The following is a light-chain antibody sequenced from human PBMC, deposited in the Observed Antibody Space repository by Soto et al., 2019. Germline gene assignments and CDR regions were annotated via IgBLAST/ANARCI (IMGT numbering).Light chain of an antibody. CDR1: QSFRSNY. J-gene: IGKJ4*01. CDR2: GVS. Sequence: EIVLTQSPGTLSLSPGERATLSCRASQSFRSNYLAWSQQRPGQAPRLLIYGVSSRASGIPDRFSGSVSGTDFTLTISRLEPEDSAVYYCQQYDRIPGFTFGGGTKVEI. CDR3: QQYDRIPGFT. V-gene: IGKV3-20*01.